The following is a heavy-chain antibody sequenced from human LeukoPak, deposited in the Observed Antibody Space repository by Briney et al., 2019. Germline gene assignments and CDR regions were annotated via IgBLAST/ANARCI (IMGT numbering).Heavy chain of an antibody. CDR1: GFIFSSYW. J-gene: IGHJ4*02. D-gene: IGHD6-13*01. CDR3: ARGSKYSSSWYVDY. Sequence: GGSRRLSCAAAGFIFSSYWRHWVRQGPGKGPVWVSCMNTDGSATTYADSVKGRFTISRDNAKNTLYLQMNSLRVEDTAVYYCARGSKYSSSWYVDYWGQGTLVTVSS. V-gene: IGHV3-74*01. CDR2: MNTDGSAT.